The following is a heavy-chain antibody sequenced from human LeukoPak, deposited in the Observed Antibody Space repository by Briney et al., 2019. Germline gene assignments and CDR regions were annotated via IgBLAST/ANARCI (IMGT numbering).Heavy chain of an antibody. CDR2: ISSSSSYI. D-gene: IGHD3-16*01. CDR3: ARVIGGGNYYYYMDV. J-gene: IGHJ6*03. V-gene: IGHV3-21*01. Sequence: GGSLRLSCAASGFTFSSYSMNWVRQAPGKGLGWVSSISSSSSYIYYADSVKGRFTISRDNAKNSLYLQMNSLRAEDTAVYYCARVIGGGNYYYYMDVWSKGTTVTVSS. CDR1: GFTFSSYS.